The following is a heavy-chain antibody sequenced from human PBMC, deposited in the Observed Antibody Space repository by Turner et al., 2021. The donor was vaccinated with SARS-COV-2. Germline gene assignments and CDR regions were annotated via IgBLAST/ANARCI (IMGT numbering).Heavy chain of an antibody. V-gene: IGHV3-74*01. J-gene: IGHJ4*02. D-gene: IGHD5-12*01. CDR1: GFTFSSYW. CDR2: MKSYGSST. CDR3: ASPRAEYSGYDGTFDY. Sequence: EVQLVESGGGLVQPGGSLRLSCAASGFTFSSYWMHWVRQAPGKGLVWFSRMKSYGSSTSYADSVKGRFTISRDNAKNTLYLQMNSLRAEDTAVYYCASPRAEYSGYDGTFDYWGQGTLVTVSS.